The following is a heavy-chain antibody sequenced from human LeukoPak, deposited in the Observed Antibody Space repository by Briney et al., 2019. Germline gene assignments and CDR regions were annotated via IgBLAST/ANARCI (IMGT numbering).Heavy chain of an antibody. V-gene: IGHV3-21*01. Sequence: PGGSLRLSXAASGFTFSSYWMSWVGQAPGKGLEWVSSISSSSSYIYYADSVKGRFTISRDNAKNSLYLQMNSLRAEDTAVYYCASSGLGYDILTGYYPVDYWGQGTLVTVSS. J-gene: IGHJ4*02. CDR1: GFTFSSYW. D-gene: IGHD3-9*01. CDR2: ISSSSSYI. CDR3: ASSGLGYDILTGYYPVDY.